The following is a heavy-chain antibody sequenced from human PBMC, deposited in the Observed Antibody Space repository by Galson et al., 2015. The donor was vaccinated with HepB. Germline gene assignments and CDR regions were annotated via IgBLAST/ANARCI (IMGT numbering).Heavy chain of an antibody. V-gene: IGHV3-23*01. Sequence: SLRLSCAASGFTFSSYAMSWVRQAPGKGLEWVSAISGSGGSTYYADSVKGRFTISRDNSKNTLYLQMNSLRAEDTAVYYCAKALVNSNYGDYFDYWGQGTLVTVSS. J-gene: IGHJ4*02. CDR2: ISGSGGST. CDR1: GFTFSSYA. CDR3: AKALVNSNYGDYFDY. D-gene: IGHD4-11*01.